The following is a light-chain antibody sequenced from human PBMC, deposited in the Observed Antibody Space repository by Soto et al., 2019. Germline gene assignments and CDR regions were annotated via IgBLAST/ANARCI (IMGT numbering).Light chain of an antibody. Sequence: QSVLTQPPSASGSPGQSVAISCTGTSSDVGGYNYVSWYQQHPGKAPKLMIYEVNKRPSGVPDRLSGSKSGNTASLTVSGLQAEDEADYYCQSYDSSLTDYVFGTGTKVTVL. CDR1: SSDVGGYNY. J-gene: IGLJ1*01. V-gene: IGLV2-8*01. CDR2: EVN. CDR3: QSYDSSLTDYV.